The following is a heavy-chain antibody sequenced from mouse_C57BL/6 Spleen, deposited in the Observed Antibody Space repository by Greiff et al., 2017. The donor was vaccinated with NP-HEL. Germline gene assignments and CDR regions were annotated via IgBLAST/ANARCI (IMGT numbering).Heavy chain of an antibody. CDR3: ARDYYGSSPFAY. V-gene: IGHV1-69*01. J-gene: IGHJ3*01. CDR2: IDPSDSYT. Sequence: VQLQQPGAELVMPGASVKLSCKASGYTFTSYWMHWVKQRPGQGLEWIGEIDPSDSYTNYNQKFTGKSTLTVDKSSSTAYMQLSSLTSEDSAVYYCARDYYGSSPFAYWGQGTLVTVSA. D-gene: IGHD1-1*01. CDR1: GYTFTSYW.